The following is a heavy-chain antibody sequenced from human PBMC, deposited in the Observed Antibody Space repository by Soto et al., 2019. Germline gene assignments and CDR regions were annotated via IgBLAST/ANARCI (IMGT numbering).Heavy chain of an antibody. J-gene: IGHJ3*02. CDR3: ARSSGWYFDI. D-gene: IGHD6-19*01. V-gene: IGHV3-7*02. CDR2: IKQDGSEK. CDR1: GFTFSIYW. Sequence: GGSLRLSCAASGFTFSIYWISWVRQAPGKGLEWVANIKQDGSEKYYVDSVKGRFTISRDNAKNSLYLQMNSLRAEDTAVYYCARSSGWYFDIWGQGTMVTVSS.